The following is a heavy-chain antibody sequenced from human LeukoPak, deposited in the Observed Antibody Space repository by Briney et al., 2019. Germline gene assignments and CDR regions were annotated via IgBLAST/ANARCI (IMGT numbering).Heavy chain of an antibody. Sequence: GGSLRLSCAASGFIFSSYSMSWVRQAPGKGLEWVSVITGSGGNTYYADSVKGRFTISKDNSKNTVYLQMSSLRVDDTAVYYCAKAASSSWPSYYYGMDVRGQGTTVTVSS. D-gene: IGHD6-13*01. CDR1: GFIFSSYS. CDR2: ITGSGGNT. J-gene: IGHJ6*02. CDR3: AKAASSSWPSYYYGMDV. V-gene: IGHV3-23*01.